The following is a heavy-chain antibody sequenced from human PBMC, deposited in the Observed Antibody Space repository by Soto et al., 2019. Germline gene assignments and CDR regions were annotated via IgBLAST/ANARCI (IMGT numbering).Heavy chain of an antibody. CDR1: GYSFTDYH. Sequence: ASVKVSCKASGYSFTDYHIHWVRQAPGQGLEWLGRINPKSGGTSTAQKFQGWVTMTTDTSISTASMELTRLTYDDTAIYYCARGDSTDCSKGVCSFFYNHDMDVWGQGTTVT. CDR2: INPKSGGT. J-gene: IGHJ6*02. D-gene: IGHD2-8*01. V-gene: IGHV1-2*04. CDR3: ARGDSTDCSKGVCSFFYNHDMDV.